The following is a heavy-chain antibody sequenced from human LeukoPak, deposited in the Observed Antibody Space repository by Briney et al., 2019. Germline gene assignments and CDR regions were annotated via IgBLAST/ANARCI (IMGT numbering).Heavy chain of an antibody. Sequence: GGSLRLSCAAPGFTFTSYWMHWVRQTPGKGPVWVSRVDHDGSGTAYADSVTGRFTISRDNAKNTVYLQMNSLRAEDTAVYYCATDLGWGQGTLVTVSS. V-gene: IGHV3-74*01. CDR1: GFTFTSYW. J-gene: IGHJ4*02. CDR3: ATDLG. D-gene: IGHD4-17*01. CDR2: VDHDGSGT.